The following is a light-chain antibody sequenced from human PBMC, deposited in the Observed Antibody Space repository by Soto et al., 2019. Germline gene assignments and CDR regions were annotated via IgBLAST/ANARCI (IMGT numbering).Light chain of an antibody. V-gene: IGKV1-5*01. Sequence: TQMTTSHCTLSASVLSISPITFRAIQTISNWLSWYQQKPGKAPKLLIYDASSLESGVPSRFSGSGSGTEFTLTIRTLQREDFATYYCQQYNTHSPTWTCGKGTKGAI. CDR2: DAS. CDR3: QQYNTHSPTWT. J-gene: IGKJ1*01. CDR1: QTISNW.